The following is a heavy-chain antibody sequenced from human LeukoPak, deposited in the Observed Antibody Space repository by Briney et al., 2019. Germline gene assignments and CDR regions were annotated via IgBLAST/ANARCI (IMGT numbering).Heavy chain of an antibody. Sequence: ASVKVSCKASGYTFTSYGISWVRQAPGQGLEWMGWIRAYNGNTNYAQKLQGRVTMTTDTSTSTAYMELRSLRSDDTAVYYCARDLGGYYYDSSGYYSLYYWGQGTLVTVSS. V-gene: IGHV1-18*01. CDR1: GYTFTSYG. J-gene: IGHJ4*02. CDR3: ARDLGGYYYDSSGYYSLYY. D-gene: IGHD3-22*01. CDR2: IRAYNGNT.